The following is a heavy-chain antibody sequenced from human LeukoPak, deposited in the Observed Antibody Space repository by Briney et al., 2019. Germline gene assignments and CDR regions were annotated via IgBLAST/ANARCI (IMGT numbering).Heavy chain of an antibody. CDR1: GFTFSSYW. CDR3: ARRVVGATCLDY. V-gene: IGHV3-74*01. CDR2: INSDGSST. D-gene: IGHD1-26*01. J-gene: IGHJ4*02. Sequence: PGGSLRLSRAASGFTFSSYWMHWVRQAPGKGLVWVSRINSDGSSTSYADSVKGRFTISRDNAKNTLYLQMNSLRAEDTAVYYCARRVVGATCLDYWGQGTLVTVSS.